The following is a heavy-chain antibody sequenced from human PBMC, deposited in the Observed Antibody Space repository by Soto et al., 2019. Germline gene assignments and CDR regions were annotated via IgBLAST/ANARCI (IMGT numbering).Heavy chain of an antibody. D-gene: IGHD4-17*01. CDR1: GFTFSNAW. CDR2: IKSKTDGGTT. Sequence: EVQLVESGGGLVKPGGSLRLSCAVSGFTFSNAWMSWVRQAPGKGLEWVGLIKSKTDGGTTDYATPVKGRFTISRDDSRNTLFLQMSSLKTEDTAVFYCTTDRLYGDPGAFDIWGQGTMVTVSS. J-gene: IGHJ3*02. CDR3: TTDRLYGDPGAFDI. V-gene: IGHV3-15*01.